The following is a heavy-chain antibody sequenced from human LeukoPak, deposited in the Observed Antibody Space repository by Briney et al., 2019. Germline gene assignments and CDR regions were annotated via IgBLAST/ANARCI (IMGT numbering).Heavy chain of an antibody. CDR2: ISASGST. D-gene: IGHD3-3*01. V-gene: IGHV4-4*09. CDR3: ARRKDDFRVGGWFDP. CDR1: GDSISSYY. Sequence: SETLSLTCTVAGDSISSYYWSWIRQPPGKGLEWIGYISASGSTKHNPSLGSRISISLDTSKSQVSLNLRSATAADTAVYYCARRKDDFRVGGWFDPWGQGILVTVSS. J-gene: IGHJ5*02.